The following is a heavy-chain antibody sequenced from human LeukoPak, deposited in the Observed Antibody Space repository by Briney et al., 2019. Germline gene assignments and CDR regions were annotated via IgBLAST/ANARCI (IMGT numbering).Heavy chain of an antibody. CDR1: GFTVSSNY. J-gene: IGHJ4*02. CDR3: ARWVLYYGSGSYEYYFDY. CDR2: IYSGGST. V-gene: IGHV3-53*01. Sequence: PGGSLRLSCAASGFTVSSNYMSWVRQAPGKGLEWVSVIYSGGSTYYADSVKGRFTISRDNSKNTLYLQMNSLRAEDTAVYYCARWVLYYGSGSYEYYFDYWGQGTLVTVSS. D-gene: IGHD3-10*01.